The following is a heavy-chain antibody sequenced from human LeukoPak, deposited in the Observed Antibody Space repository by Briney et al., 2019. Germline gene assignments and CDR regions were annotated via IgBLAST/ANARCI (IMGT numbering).Heavy chain of an antibody. CDR3: AKGQEYFDY. CDR2: ISGSGGGT. Sequence: GGSLRLSCAASGFTLSNYAMSWVRQAPGKGLEWVSAISGSGGGTYYADSVKGRFTISRDNSKNTLYLQMNSLRAEDTAVYYCAKGQEYFDYWGQGTLVTVSS. CDR1: GFTLSNYA. V-gene: IGHV3-23*01. J-gene: IGHJ4*02.